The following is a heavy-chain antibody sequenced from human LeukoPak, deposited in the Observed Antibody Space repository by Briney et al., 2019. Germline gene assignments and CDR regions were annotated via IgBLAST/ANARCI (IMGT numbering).Heavy chain of an antibody. CDR1: GGTFSSYA. CDR2: IIPIFGTA. J-gene: IGHJ6*03. V-gene: IGHV1-69*05. D-gene: IGHD4-17*01. Sequence: ASVKVSCKASGGTFSSYAISWVRQAPGQGLEWMGRIIPIFGTANYAQKFQGRVTITTDESTSTAYMELSSLRSEDTAVYYCARDIAVTLPYYYYMDVWGKGTRSPSP. CDR3: ARDIAVTLPYYYYMDV.